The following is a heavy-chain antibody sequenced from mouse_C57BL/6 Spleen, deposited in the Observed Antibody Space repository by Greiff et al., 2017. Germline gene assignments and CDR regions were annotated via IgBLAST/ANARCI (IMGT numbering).Heavy chain of an antibody. V-gene: IGHV1-74*01. Sequence: VQLQQPGAELVKPGASVKVSCKASGYTFTSYWMHWVKQRPGQGLEWIGRIHPSDSDTNYNQKFKGKATLTADKSSSTAYMQLSSLTSKDSAVYSCAVEYYGYDDYAMDYWGQGTSVTVSS. CDR1: GYTFTSYW. D-gene: IGHD2-2*01. CDR2: IHPSDSDT. J-gene: IGHJ4*01. CDR3: AVEYYGYDDYAMDY.